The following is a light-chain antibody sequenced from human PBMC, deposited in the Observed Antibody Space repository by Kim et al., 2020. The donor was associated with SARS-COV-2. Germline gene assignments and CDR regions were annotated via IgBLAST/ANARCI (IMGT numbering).Light chain of an antibody. CDR2: YDT. J-gene: IGLJ2*01. CDR3: QVLDTGSDHPI. CDR1: SIGLLS. V-gene: IGLV3-21*04. Sequence: PGRQAWITWVEDSIGLLSVNWYQQERGEARVLVFYYDTARPSGIPVRFSGSNSGNTATLTSSRVEAGDEADYYCQVLDTGSDHPIFGGGTKVTVL.